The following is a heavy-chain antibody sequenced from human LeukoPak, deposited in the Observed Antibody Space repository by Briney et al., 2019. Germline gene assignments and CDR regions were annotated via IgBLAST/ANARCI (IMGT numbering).Heavy chain of an antibody. CDR3: ARDLGISGWYAPPLGYFDY. V-gene: IGHV1-2*02. CDR2: INTKSGAT. D-gene: IGHD6-19*01. Sequence: ASVKVSCKASGYIFDIYAMIWVRQAPGQGLEWLGWINTKSGATNYAQNFQGRVTMTRDTSMSTTYMELKRLRSDDTAVYYCARDLGISGWYAPPLGYFDYWGQGTLLTVSS. J-gene: IGHJ4*02. CDR1: GYIFDIYA.